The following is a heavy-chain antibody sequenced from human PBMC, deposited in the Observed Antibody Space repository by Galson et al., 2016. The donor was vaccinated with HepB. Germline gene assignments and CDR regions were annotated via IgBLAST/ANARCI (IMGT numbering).Heavy chain of an antibody. J-gene: IGHJ1*01. D-gene: IGHD2-15*01. V-gene: IGHV1-69*13. Sequence: SVKVSCKASGGTFSSYAISWVRQAPGQGLEWMGGIIPFFSTTNYAQKFQGRVTVTADESTSTAYMELSRLRSEDTAVYYCARGGGFGRVVADQYFQHWGQGTLVIVSS. CDR2: IIPFFSTT. CDR1: GGTFSSYA. CDR3: ARGGGFGRVVADQYFQH.